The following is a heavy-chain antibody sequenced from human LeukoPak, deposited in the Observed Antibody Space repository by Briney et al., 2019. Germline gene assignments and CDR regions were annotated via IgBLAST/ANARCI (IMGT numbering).Heavy chain of an antibody. CDR2: IDWDDDK. CDR1: GFSLSPSGMR. J-gene: IGHJ4*02. CDR3: ARLKYGNNYFDY. Sequence: SGPALVKPTQTLTLTCTFSGFSLSPSGMRVSWIRQPPGKALEWLARIDWDDDKFYNSTLETRLTISKDTSKNQVVLTMTNMDPVDTATYYCARLKYGNNYFDYWGQGILVTVSS. D-gene: IGHD2/OR15-2a*01. V-gene: IGHV2-70*04.